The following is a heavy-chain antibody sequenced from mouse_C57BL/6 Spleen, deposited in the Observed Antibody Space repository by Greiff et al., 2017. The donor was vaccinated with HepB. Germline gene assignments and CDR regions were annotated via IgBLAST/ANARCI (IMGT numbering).Heavy chain of an antibody. D-gene: IGHD2-1*01. CDR3: ARGGNYLFWFAY. V-gene: IGHV1-26*01. Sequence: EVQLQQSGPELVKPGASVKISCKASGYTFTDYYMNWVKQSHGKSLEWIGDINPNNGGTSYNQKFKGKATLTVDKSSSTAYMELRSLTSEDSAVYYCARGGNYLFWFAYWGQGTLVTVSA. CDR1: GYTFTDYY. CDR2: INPNNGGT. J-gene: IGHJ3*01.